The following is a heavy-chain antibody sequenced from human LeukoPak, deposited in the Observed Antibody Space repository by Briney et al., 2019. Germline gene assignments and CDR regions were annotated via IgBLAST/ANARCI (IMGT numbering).Heavy chain of an antibody. V-gene: IGHV3-74*01. J-gene: IGHJ4*02. CDR3: VVPWGF. Sequence: GTLSLTCAASGVSFSNYWIYWVRLAPVTGLVWVSRINGDGTITTYADSVRGRFAISRDNAKNTLYLQMNSLRPEDTAVYYCVVPWGFWGRGTLVTVSS. D-gene: IGHD2-2*01. CDR1: GVSFSNYW. CDR2: INGDGTIT.